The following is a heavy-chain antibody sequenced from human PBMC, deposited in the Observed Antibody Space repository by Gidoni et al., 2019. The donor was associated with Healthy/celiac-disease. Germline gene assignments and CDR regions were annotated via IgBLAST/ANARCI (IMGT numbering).Heavy chain of an antibody. CDR1: GGSISSCSYY. J-gene: IGHJ4*02. Sequence: QLQLQESGPGLVQPSETLSLTCTVSGGSISSCSYYWGWIRQPPGKGQEWIGSIYYSGSTYYNPSLKSRVTISVDTSKNQFSLKLSSVTAADTAVDYCARQNDLNYYDSSGSFDYWGQGTLVTVSS. D-gene: IGHD3-22*01. CDR3: ARQNDLNYYDSSGSFDY. V-gene: IGHV4-39*01. CDR2: IYYSGST.